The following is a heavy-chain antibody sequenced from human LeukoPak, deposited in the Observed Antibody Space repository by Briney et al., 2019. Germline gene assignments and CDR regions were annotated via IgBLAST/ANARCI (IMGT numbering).Heavy chain of an antibody. Sequence: SETLSLTCTVSGGSISSYYWSWIRQPPGKGLEWIGYIYYSGSTNYNPSLKSRVTISVETSKTEFSLKLRSVTAADTAVYYCARVTGYRIEEYFDYWGQGTLVTVSS. D-gene: IGHD6-13*01. CDR3: ARVTGYRIEEYFDY. J-gene: IGHJ4*02. V-gene: IGHV4-59*01. CDR1: GGSISSYY. CDR2: IYYSGST.